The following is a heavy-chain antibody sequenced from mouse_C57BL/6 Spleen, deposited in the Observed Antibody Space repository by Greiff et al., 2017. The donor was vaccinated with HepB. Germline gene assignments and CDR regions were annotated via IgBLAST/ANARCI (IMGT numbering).Heavy chain of an antibody. CDR2: ISYDGSN. D-gene: IGHD1-1*01. Sequence: EVKLMESGPGLVKPSQSLSLTCSVTGYSITSGYYWNWIRQFPGNKLEWMGYISYDGSNNYNPSLKNRISITRDTSKNQFFLKLNSVTTEDTATYYCARRHYYYGSSYEGAMDYWGQGTSVTVSS. CDR1: GYSITSGYY. CDR3: ARRHYYYGSSYEGAMDY. J-gene: IGHJ4*01. V-gene: IGHV3-6*01.